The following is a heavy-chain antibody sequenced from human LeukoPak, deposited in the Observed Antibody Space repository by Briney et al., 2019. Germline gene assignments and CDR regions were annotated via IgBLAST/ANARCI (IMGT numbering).Heavy chain of an antibody. CDR2: ISGSGGST. J-gene: IGHJ4*02. Sequence: PGGSLRLSCAASGFTFSSYAMSWVRQAPGKGLEWVSAISGSGGSTYYADSVKGRFTISRDNSKNTLYLQMKSLRAEDTAVYYCAKSYYGSGSYYKPPFDYWGQGTLVTVSS. CDR3: AKSYYGSGSYYKPPFDY. D-gene: IGHD3-10*01. V-gene: IGHV3-23*01. CDR1: GFTFSSYA.